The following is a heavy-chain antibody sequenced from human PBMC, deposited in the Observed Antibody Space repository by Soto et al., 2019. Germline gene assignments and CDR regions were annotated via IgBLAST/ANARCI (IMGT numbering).Heavy chain of an antibody. V-gene: IGHV4-34*01. Sequence: SETLSLTCAVNGGSLSGYYWSWIRQSPGKGLEWIGEINHRGSSDYNPSLKSRVTISIDASKNHVTLELTSVTAADTAVYYCARSDNRNSLYGVDVWGQGTAVNVSS. CDR3: ARSDNRNSLYGVDV. D-gene: IGHD1-7*01. J-gene: IGHJ6*02. CDR2: INHRGSS. CDR1: GGSLSGYY.